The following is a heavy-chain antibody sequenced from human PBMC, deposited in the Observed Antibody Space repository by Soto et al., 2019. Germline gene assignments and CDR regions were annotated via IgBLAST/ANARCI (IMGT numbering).Heavy chain of an antibody. J-gene: IGHJ4*02. CDR3: ARQIGRGSWSLDH. Sequence: QLQLQESGPGLVKPAETLSLTCTVSGGPISSSDYWWGWIRQPPGKGLEWIGSIYYTGSTYYNPSRKSRVIISVDTSKNQFSLRLSSVTAADTAVYYCARQIGRGSWSLDHWGQGTLVTASS. CDR1: GGPISSSDYW. V-gene: IGHV4-39*01. D-gene: IGHD6-13*01. CDR2: IYYTGST.